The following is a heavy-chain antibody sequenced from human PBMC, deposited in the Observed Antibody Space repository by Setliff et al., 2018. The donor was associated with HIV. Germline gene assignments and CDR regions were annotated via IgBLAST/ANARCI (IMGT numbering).Heavy chain of an antibody. CDR1: GGSMTNFY. Sequence: KASETLSLTCVVSGGSMTNFYWSWIRQPPGKGLEWIGYMYNGGTTNYNPSLQSRVTMSVDVSKNQFSLRLTSVTAADTGVYYCARLRLTTMIVVDFFDLWGQGTLVTVSS. CDR2: MYNGGTT. J-gene: IGHJ4*02. V-gene: IGHV4-4*09. D-gene: IGHD2-21*01. CDR3: ARLRLTTMIVVDFFDL.